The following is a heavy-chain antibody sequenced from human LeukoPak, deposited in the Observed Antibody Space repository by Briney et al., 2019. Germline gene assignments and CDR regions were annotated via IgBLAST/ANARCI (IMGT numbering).Heavy chain of an antibody. CDR2: IYHSAST. CDR1: DGSISSGGYY. J-gene: IGHJ4*02. CDR3: ARGKDGSGSYDY. Sequence: MASETLSLTCAVSDGSISSGGYYWSWIRQPPGKGLEWIGYIYHSASTYYNPSLKSRLTISVDRSKNQFSLKLNSVTAADTALYYCARGKDGSGSYDYWGQGTLVTVSS. V-gene: IGHV4-30-2*01. D-gene: IGHD3-10*01.